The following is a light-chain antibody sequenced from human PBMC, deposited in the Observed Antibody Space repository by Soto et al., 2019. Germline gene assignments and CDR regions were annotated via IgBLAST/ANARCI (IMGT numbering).Light chain of an antibody. V-gene: IGKV3-11*01. Sequence: EIVLTQSPATLSLSPGERATLSCRASQSVSSYLAWYQQKPGQAPRLLIYDASNRATGIPARFSGSGSGTDFTLTISSLDTEDFEVYHCQQRSNWPLTFGGGTKVEMK. J-gene: IGKJ4*01. CDR2: DAS. CDR3: QQRSNWPLT. CDR1: QSVSSY.